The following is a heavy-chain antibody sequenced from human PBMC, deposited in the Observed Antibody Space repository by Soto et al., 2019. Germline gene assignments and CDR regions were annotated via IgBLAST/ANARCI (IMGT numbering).Heavy chain of an antibody. CDR3: ARKGLTGSREFDY. J-gene: IGHJ4*02. D-gene: IGHD7-27*01. CDR1: GGSINSGGYY. CDR2: IYYSGNT. V-gene: IGHV4-31*03. Sequence: QVQLQESGPGLVKPSQTLSLTCTVSGGSINSGGYYWSWIRQQPGKGLEWIGHIYYSGNTYYNPSLNSRVIISVDTSKNQFSLKLNSVTAADTAVYYCARKGLTGSREFDYWGQGTLVTVSS.